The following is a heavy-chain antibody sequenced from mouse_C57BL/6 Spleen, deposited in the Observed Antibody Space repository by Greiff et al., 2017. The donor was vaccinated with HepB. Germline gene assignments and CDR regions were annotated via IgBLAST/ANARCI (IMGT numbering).Heavy chain of an antibody. CDR2: IDPENGDT. CDR1: GFNIKDDY. V-gene: IGHV14-4*01. CDR3: TTGSNYLDY. Sequence: EVKLQESGAELVRPGASVKLSCTASGFNIKDDYMHWVKQRPEQGLEWIGWIDPENGDTEYASKFQGKATITADTSSNTAYLQLSSLTSEDTAVYYGTTGSNYLDYWGQGTTLTVSS. J-gene: IGHJ2*01. D-gene: IGHD5-1*01.